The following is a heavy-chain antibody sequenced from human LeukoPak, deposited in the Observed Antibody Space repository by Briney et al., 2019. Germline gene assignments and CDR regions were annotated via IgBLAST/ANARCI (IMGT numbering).Heavy chain of an antibody. Sequence: GSLRLSCAASGFTFDDYAMHWVRQTPGKGLEWVSLISGDGGSTYYADSVKGRFTISRDNSKNSLYLQMNSLRTEDTALYYCAKDISSGWYLGDYFDYWGQGTLVTVSS. J-gene: IGHJ4*02. V-gene: IGHV3-43*02. CDR3: AKDISSGWYLGDYFDY. CDR1: GFTFDDYA. CDR2: ISGDGGST. D-gene: IGHD6-19*01.